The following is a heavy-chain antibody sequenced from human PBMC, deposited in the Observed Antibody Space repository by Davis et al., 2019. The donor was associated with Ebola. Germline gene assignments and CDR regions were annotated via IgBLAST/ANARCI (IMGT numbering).Heavy chain of an antibody. CDR1: GFTFSSYS. V-gene: IGHV3-66*01. J-gene: IGHJ4*02. D-gene: IGHD2-8*02. Sequence: GESLKISCAASGFTFSSYSMNWVRQAPGKGLEWVSVIYSGGSTYYADSVKGRFTISRDNSKNTLYLQMNSLRAEDTAVYYCARGPVVYSDYWGQGTLVTVSS. CDR2: IYSGGST. CDR3: ARGPVVYSDY.